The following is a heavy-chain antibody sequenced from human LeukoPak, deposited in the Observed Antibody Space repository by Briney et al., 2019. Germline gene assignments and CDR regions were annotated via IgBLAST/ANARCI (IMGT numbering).Heavy chain of an antibody. CDR3: TTFGIDWSLSY. CDR1: GFTFSSWW. V-gene: IGHV3-74*01. CDR2: INTDGSYI. Sequence: GRSLRLSCPAAGFTFSSWWIIWFSRLPGKWQVSVSHINTDGSYIRYADSVKGRFTIPRDNAKNTLYLQMNSLRPEDTGVYYCTTFGIDWSLSYWGQGALVTVSS. J-gene: IGHJ4*02. D-gene: IGHD3-9*01.